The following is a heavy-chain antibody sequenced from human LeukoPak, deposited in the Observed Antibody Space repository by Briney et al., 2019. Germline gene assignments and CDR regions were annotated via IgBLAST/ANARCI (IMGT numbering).Heavy chain of an antibody. V-gene: IGHV4-59*01. CDR2: IYYSGST. Sequence: SETLSLTCTVSGCSISSYYWSWIRQPPGKGLEWIGYIYYSGSTNYNPSLKSRVTISVDTSKNQFSLKLSSVTAADTAVYYCARALRYRRFPFDYWGQGTLVTVSS. CDR3: ARALRYRRFPFDY. J-gene: IGHJ4*02. CDR1: GCSISSYY. D-gene: IGHD1-26*01.